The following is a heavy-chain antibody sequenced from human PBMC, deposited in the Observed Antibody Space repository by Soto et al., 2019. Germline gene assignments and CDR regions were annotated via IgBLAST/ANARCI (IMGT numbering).Heavy chain of an antibody. CDR3: ARYEVRGVIFDY. CDR2: IYYSGST. J-gene: IGHJ4*02. Sequence: SETLSLTCTVSGGSISSYYWSWIRQPPGKGLEWIGYIYYSGSTNYNPSLKSRVTISVDTSKNQFSLKLSSVTAADTAVYYCARYEVRGVIFDYWGQGTLVTVSS. V-gene: IGHV4-59*08. D-gene: IGHD3-10*01. CDR1: GGSISSYY.